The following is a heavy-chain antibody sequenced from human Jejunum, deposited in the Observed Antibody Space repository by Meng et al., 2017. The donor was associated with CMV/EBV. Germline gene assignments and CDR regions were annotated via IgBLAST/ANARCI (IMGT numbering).Heavy chain of an antibody. J-gene: IGHJ4*02. D-gene: IGHD2-2*02. CDR3: AKDTTPDSRYNFDC. V-gene: IGHV3-23*03. Sequence: ASGCAFSGYSMNWVRQAPGGGLEWLSIVYRRSTAKYYEQSVKGRFTISRDDSTSTLYLQMNSLRVDDTATYYCAKDTTPDSRYNFDCWGQGTLVTVSS. CDR2: VYRRSTAK. CDR1: GCAFSGYS.